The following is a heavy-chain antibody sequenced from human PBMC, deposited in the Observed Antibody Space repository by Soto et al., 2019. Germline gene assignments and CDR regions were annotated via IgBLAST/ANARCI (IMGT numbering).Heavy chain of an antibody. Sequence: QLQLQESGPGLVKPSETLSLTCTVSGGSVSSSNYYWDWIRQSPGKGLEWIGSIYYSGSTYYNPSLESRVTISVDKSKNQFSLKVISVTAADTAVYYCARLEGLATISYYFDYWGQGTLVTVSS. CDR2: IYYSGST. D-gene: IGHD3-9*01. V-gene: IGHV4-39*01. J-gene: IGHJ4*02. CDR3: ARLEGLATISYYFDY. CDR1: GGSVSSSNYY.